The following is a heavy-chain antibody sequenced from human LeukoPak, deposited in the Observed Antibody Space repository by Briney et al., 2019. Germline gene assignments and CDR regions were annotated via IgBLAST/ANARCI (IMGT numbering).Heavy chain of an antibody. CDR3: AKPARTDYTDY. D-gene: IGHD1-14*01. CDR1: GFTFSNYQ. CDR2: ISSRGSTI. Sequence: GGSLRLSCAASGFTFSNYQMNWVRQAPGKGLEWVSFISSRGSTIYYADSVEGRFTISRDNAKNSLYLQMNSLRAEDTAVYYCAKPARTDYTDYWGQGTLVTVSS. J-gene: IGHJ4*02. V-gene: IGHV3-48*03.